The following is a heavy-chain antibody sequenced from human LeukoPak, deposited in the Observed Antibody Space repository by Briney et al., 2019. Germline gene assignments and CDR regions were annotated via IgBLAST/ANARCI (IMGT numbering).Heavy chain of an antibody. Sequence: GGSMRLAWAAYGFTFNSYWMSWVRQAPGKGLEWVANIKQDGSEKYYVDSVKGRFTISRDNAKNSLYLQMNSLRAEDTAVYYCARVSRYYGMDVWGQGTTVTVSS. CDR3: ARVSRYYGMDV. V-gene: IGHV3-7*01. CDR2: IKQDGSEK. J-gene: IGHJ6*02. CDR1: GFTFNSYW.